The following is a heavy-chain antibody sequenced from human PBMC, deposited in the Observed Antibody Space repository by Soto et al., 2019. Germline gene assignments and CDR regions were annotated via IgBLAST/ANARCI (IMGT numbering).Heavy chain of an antibody. CDR2: ISAYNGNT. Sequence: ASVKVSCKASGYTFTSYGISWVRQAPGQGLEWMGWISAYNGNTNYAQKLQGRVTMTTDTSTSTAYMELRSLRSDDTAVYYCARDGPDMGGYYYYGMDVWGQGTTVAVSS. D-gene: IGHD2-15*01. CDR1: GYTFTSYG. V-gene: IGHV1-18*04. J-gene: IGHJ6*02. CDR3: ARDGPDMGGYYYYGMDV.